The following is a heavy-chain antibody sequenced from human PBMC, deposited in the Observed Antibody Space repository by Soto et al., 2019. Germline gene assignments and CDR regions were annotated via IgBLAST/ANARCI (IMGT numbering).Heavy chain of an antibody. CDR2: IYYSGTT. J-gene: IGHJ6*02. CDR3: ARHGNGYSYGMDV. V-gene: IGHV4-39*01. D-gene: IGHD2-21*01. CDR1: GGAINSETYY. Sequence: QLQLQESGPGLVKPSETLSLTCNVPGGAINSETYYWAWIRQPPGKGLEWIGSIYYSGTTYYNPSHKSRVTISVDTSKNQFSLRLSSVTAADTAVYYCARHGNGYSYGMDVWGQGTTVTVSS.